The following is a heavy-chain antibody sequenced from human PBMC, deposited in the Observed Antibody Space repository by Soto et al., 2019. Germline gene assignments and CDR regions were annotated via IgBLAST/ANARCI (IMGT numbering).Heavy chain of an antibody. CDR1: GFTFTSSA. J-gene: IGHJ4*02. Sequence: QMQLVQSGPEVKKPGTSVKVSCKASGFTFTSSAMQWVRQARGQRLEWIGWIVVGSGNTNYAQKFQERVTITRDMSTSTAYMELSSLRSEDTAVYYCAAGLGGQWLGYYFGYWGQGTLVTVSS. CDR2: IVVGSGNT. CDR3: AAGLGGQWLGYYFGY. D-gene: IGHD6-19*01. V-gene: IGHV1-58*02.